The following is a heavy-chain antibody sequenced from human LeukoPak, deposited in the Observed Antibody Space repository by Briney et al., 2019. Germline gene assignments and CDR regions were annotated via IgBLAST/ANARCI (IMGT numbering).Heavy chain of an antibody. J-gene: IGHJ4*02. CDR2: IYYSGST. Sequence: SETLSLTCTVSGGSISSSSYYWGWIRQPPGKGLEWIGSIYYSGSTYYNPSLKSRVTISVDRSKNQFSLKLSSVTAADTAVYYCARYHGNSDYFDYWGQGTLVTVSS. CDR1: GGSISSSSYY. CDR3: ARYHGNSDYFDY. D-gene: IGHD4-23*01. V-gene: IGHV4-39*07.